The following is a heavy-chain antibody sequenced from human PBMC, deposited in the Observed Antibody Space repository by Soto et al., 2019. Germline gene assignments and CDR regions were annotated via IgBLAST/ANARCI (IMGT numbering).Heavy chain of an antibody. CDR3: AREGYGSGTYYYYGMDV. CDR2: IYYSGST. CDR1: GGSTSSYY. J-gene: IGHJ6*02. V-gene: IGHV4-59*01. Sequence: SETLSLTCTVSGGSTSSYYWSWIRQPPGKGLEWIGNIYYSGSTNYNPSLKSRVTISVDTSKNQFSLKLSSVTAADTAVYYCAREGYGSGTYYYYGMDVWGQGTTVTVSS. D-gene: IGHD3-10*01.